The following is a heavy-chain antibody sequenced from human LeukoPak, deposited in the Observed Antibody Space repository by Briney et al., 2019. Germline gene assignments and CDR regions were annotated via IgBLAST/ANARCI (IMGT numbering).Heavy chain of an antibody. J-gene: IGHJ4*02. CDR2: VSGSGGTI. CDR1: GFTFSSHA. D-gene: IGHD6-19*01. Sequence: GGSLRLSCVASGFTFSSHAMSWVRQAPGKGLEWVSVVSGSGGTIHYADSVKGRFTISRDNSKNTLYLQMNSLRAEDTAVYYCAKGMYSSDWYLFDCWGQGTLITVSS. V-gene: IGHV3-23*01. CDR3: AKGMYSSDWYLFDC.